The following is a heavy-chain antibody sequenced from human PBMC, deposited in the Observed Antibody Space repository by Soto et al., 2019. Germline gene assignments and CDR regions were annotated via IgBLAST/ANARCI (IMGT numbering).Heavy chain of an antibody. CDR2: INPSGGST. V-gene: IGHV1-46*03. CDR3: ARVSEDYSNYEAYFDY. J-gene: IGHJ4*02. Sequence: ASVKVSCKASGYTFTSYYMHWVRQAPGQGLEWMGIINPSGGSTSYAQKFQGRVTMTRDTSTSTVYMELSSLRSEDTAVYYCARVSEDYSNYEAYFDYWGQGTLVTVSS. D-gene: IGHD4-4*01. CDR1: GYTFTSYY.